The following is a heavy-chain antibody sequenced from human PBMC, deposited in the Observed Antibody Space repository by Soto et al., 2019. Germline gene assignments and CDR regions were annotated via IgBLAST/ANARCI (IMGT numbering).Heavy chain of an antibody. CDR3: ARLGFPGAIYFDS. CDR1: GYNFTTFW. Sequence: GESLKISCKGSGYNFTTFWIGWVRQMPGKGLEWMGIIYPGDSETKYSPDFEGQVTISADRSTNTAYLQWRSLRASDTAMYYCARLGFPGAIYFDSWGLGTLVTV. CDR2: IYPGDSET. V-gene: IGHV5-51*01. J-gene: IGHJ4*02.